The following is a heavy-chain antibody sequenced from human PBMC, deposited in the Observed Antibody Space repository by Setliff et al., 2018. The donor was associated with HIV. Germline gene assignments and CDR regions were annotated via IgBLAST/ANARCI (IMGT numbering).Heavy chain of an antibody. J-gene: IGHJ4*02. CDR1: GFRFGHYV. CDR3: VRDLPPDY. CDR2: ISWSSGGV. V-gene: IGHV3-9*01. Sequence: QLGGSLRLSCAASGFRFGHYVMHWVRQPPGKGLEWVSGISWSSGGVGYADSVKGRFTVSRDESENTMYLQMRSLRAEDTAVYYCVRDLPPDYWGQGTLVTVSS.